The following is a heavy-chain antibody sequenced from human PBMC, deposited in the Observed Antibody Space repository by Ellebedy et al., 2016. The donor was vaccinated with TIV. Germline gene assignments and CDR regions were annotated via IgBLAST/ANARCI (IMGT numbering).Heavy chain of an antibody. CDR3: AGPAALGTKAFDY. Sequence: GGSLRLSCAASRFSFSSYWMSWVRQPPGKGLEWVANINQDGSDQYYVDSVKGRFTISRDNAKSSLYLQMKSLRAEDTALYYCAGPAALGTKAFDYWGQGTLVTVSS. CDR1: RFSFSSYW. CDR2: INQDGSDQ. D-gene: IGHD2-2*01. V-gene: IGHV3-7*01. J-gene: IGHJ4*02.